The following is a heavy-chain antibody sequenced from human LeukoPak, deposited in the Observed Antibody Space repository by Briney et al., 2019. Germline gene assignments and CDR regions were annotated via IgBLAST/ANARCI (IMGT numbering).Heavy chain of an antibody. J-gene: IGHJ4*02. CDR2: IYDSGST. CDR3: ARLTGIAAAGEPPEIDY. D-gene: IGHD6-13*01. CDR1: GGSISSYY. V-gene: IGHV4-59*01. Sequence: SETLSLTCTVSGGSISSYYWSWIRQPPGKGLEWIGYIYDSGSTNYNPSLKSRVTISVDTSKNQFSLKLSSVTAADTAVYYCARLTGIAAAGEPPEIDYWGQGTLVTVSS.